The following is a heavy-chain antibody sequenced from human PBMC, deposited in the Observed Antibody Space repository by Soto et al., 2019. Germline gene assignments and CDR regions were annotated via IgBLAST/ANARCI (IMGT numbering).Heavy chain of an antibody. Sequence: QLQLQESGPGLVKPSETLSLTCTVSGGSVSSGSYYWTWIRQPPGKGLEWIGYIYETGSTYYNPSLKRRVTISVDTSKNQFSLKRSSVTAADTAVYYCASVNRGWYPDYCGQGTLVTVSS. CDR1: GGSVSSGSYY. V-gene: IGHV4-61*01. CDR3: ASVNRGWYPDY. D-gene: IGHD6-19*01. J-gene: IGHJ4*02. CDR2: IYETGST.